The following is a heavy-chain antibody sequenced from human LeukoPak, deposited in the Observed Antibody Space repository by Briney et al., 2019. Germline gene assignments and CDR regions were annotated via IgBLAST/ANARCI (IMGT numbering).Heavy chain of an antibody. V-gene: IGHV3-48*03. D-gene: IGHD3-10*01. CDR2: ISSSGSTI. CDR3: ARIAHSVVLWFGESKPYNWFAP. CDR1: GFTFSSYE. Sequence: GGSLRLSCAASGFTFSSYEMNWVRQAPGKGLEWASYISSSGSTIYYADSVKGRFTISRDNAKNSLYLQMNSLRAEDTAVYYCARIAHSVVLWFGESKPYNWFAPWGQGTLVTVSS. J-gene: IGHJ5*02.